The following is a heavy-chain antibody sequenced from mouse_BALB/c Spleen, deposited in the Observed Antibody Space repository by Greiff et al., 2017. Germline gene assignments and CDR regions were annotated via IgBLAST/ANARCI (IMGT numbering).Heavy chain of an antibody. CDR2: INPSTGYT. CDR1: GYTFTSYW. J-gene: IGHJ4*01. CDR3: ARATGRGYAMDY. V-gene: IGHV1-7*01. Sequence: QVQLKESGAELAKPGASVKMSCKASGYTFTSYWMHWVKQRPGQGLEWIGYINPSTGYTEYNQKFKDKATLTADKSSSTAYMQLSSLTSEDSAVYYCARATGRGYAMDYWGQGTSVTVSS. D-gene: IGHD1-1*01.